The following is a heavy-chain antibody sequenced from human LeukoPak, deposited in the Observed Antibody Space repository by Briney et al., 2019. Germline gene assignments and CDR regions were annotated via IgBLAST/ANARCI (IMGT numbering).Heavy chain of an antibody. Sequence: SETLSLTCTVSGGSISSNYWSWIRQPPGKGQEGIGYIFYTGSTNYNPSLTSRVTISVDTSKNQFSLRLSSVTAADTAVYYCARAGIMATTPFGYWGQGTLVSVSS. CDR2: IFYTGST. J-gene: IGHJ4*02. CDR1: GGSISSNY. V-gene: IGHV4-59*01. D-gene: IGHD5-24*01. CDR3: ARAGIMATTPFGY.